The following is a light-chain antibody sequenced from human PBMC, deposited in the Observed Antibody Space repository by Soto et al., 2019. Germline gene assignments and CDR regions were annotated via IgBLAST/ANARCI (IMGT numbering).Light chain of an antibody. CDR3: QQYASSPFT. Sequence: EIVLTQSPGTLSLSPGERATLSCRASRSVTSNYLGWYQQKPGQALSLLIYGASSRATGIPDRFSGSGSGTDFTLTVSRLEPEDFALYYCQQYASSPFTFCQGTKLE. J-gene: IGKJ2*01. V-gene: IGKV3-20*01. CDR1: RSVTSNY. CDR2: GAS.